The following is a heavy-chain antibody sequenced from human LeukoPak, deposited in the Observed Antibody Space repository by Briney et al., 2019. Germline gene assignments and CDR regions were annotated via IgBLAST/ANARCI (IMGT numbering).Heavy chain of an antibody. CDR2: INPKSGGT. CDR1: GNTFTGYY. J-gene: IGHJ4*02. D-gene: IGHD6-13*01. Sequence: ASVKVSCKASGNTFTGYYIHWVRQAPGQGLEWMGWINPKSGGTNYAQRFQGRITMTRDTSISTAYVELSRLRSDDTAVYYCARAAAGHDYWGQGTLVTVSS. V-gene: IGHV1-2*02. CDR3: ARAAAGHDY.